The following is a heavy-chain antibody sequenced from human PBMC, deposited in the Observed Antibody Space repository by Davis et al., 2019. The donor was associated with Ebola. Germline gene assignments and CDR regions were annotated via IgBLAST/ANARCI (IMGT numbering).Heavy chain of an antibody. CDR2: ISRSSSYI. CDR1: GFTFSSYS. D-gene: IGHD4-11*01. Sequence: GESLKISCAASGFTFSSYSMNWVRQAPGKGLEWVSSISRSSSYIYYADSVKGRFTISRDNAKNSLYLQMNSLRAEDTAVYYCATVAYSNYVSLWVYYYYYMDVWGKGTTVTVSS. J-gene: IGHJ6*03. CDR3: ATVAYSNYVSLWVYYYYYMDV. V-gene: IGHV3-21*04.